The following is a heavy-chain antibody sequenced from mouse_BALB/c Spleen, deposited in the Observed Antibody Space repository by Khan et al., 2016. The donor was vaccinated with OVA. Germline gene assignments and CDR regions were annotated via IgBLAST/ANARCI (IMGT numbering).Heavy chain of an antibody. CDR2: IDPSDSET. Sequence: QVQLQQSGAELVRPGASVKLSCKASGYTFTSYWMNWVKQRPGQGLEWIGMIDPSDSETHYNQMFKDKATLTVDKSSSTAYMQLSSLKSEDSAVYYCASGYRYPVPFAYWGQGTLVTVSA. CDR3: ASGYRYPVPFAY. V-gene: IGHV1-61*01. J-gene: IGHJ3*01. CDR1: GYTFTSYW. D-gene: IGHD2-14*01.